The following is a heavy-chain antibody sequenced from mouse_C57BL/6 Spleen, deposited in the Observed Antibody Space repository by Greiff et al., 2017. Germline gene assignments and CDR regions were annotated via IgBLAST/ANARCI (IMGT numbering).Heavy chain of an antibody. CDR1: GYTFTSYW. CDR3: ARPPHYYCSSYGCFAF. J-gene: IGHJ1*03. D-gene: IGHD1-1*01. CDR2: IDPSDSYT. V-gene: IGHV1-69*01. Sequence: QVQLQQPGAELVMPGASVKLSCKASGYTFTSYWMHWVKQRPGQGLEWIGEIDPSDSYTNYNQKFKGKSTLTVDKSSSTAYMQLSSLTSEDSAVXYCARPPHYYCSSYGCFAFWGTGTMVTVSA.